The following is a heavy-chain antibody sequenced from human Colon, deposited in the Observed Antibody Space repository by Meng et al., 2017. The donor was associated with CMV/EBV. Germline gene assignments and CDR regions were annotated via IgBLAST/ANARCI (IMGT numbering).Heavy chain of an antibody. V-gene: IGHV1-2*02. CDR2: INPNSGGT. Sequence: QVELVQSGAVVKKPGASVKVSCKASGYTFTGYFMYWVRQAPGQGLEWMGSINPNSGGTNYAQKFQGRVTMTRDTSINTAYMELSRLRSDDTAVYYCATVSGGDFDYWGQGTLVTVSS. D-gene: IGHD1-26*01. CDR1: GYTFTGYF. J-gene: IGHJ4*02. CDR3: ATVSGGDFDY.